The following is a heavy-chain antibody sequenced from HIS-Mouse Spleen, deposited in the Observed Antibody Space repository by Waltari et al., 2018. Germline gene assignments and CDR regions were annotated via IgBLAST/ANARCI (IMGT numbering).Heavy chain of an antibody. CDR3: ARDFHDFWSGYYGGDKKHDAFDI. CDR2: IKQDGSEK. Sequence: RLSCAASGFTFSSYWMSWVRQAPGKGLEWVANIKQDGSEKYYVDSVKGRFTISRDNAKNSLYLQMNSLRAEDTAVYYCARDFHDFWSGYYGGDKKHDAFDIWGQGTMVTVSS. CDR1: GFTFSSYW. J-gene: IGHJ3*02. V-gene: IGHV3-7*01. D-gene: IGHD3-3*01.